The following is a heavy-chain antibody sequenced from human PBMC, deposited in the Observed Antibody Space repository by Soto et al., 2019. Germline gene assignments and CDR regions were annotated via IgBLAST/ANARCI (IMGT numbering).Heavy chain of an antibody. CDR1: GDSIISSDFY. J-gene: IGHJ5*02. D-gene: IGHD3-3*02. Sequence: SETLSLTCTVSGDSIISSDFYFFCVRQPPGKGLEWIGSIFYLGSSYYNPSLKSRVTMSVDTSKNQFSLRLRSVTAADTALYFCARHSLALRKNNWFDPWGQGITVTVSS. V-gene: IGHV4-39*01. CDR3: ARHSLALRKNNWFDP. CDR2: IFYLGSS.